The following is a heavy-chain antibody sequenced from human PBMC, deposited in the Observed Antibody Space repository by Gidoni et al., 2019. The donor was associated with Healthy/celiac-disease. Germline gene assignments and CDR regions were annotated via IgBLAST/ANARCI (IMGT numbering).Heavy chain of an antibody. V-gene: IGHV3-66*02. CDR2: IYSGGST. CDR1: GFTVRSNY. D-gene: IGHD1-1*01. CDR3: ARPPYNWNDVRSDY. J-gene: IGHJ4*02. Sequence: EVQRVESGGGLVQPGGSLRLSCAASGFTVRSNYMSWVRQAPGKGLEWVSVIYSGGSTYYADSVKGRFTIARDNSKNTLYLQMNSLRAEDTAVYYCARPPYNWNDVRSDYWGQGTLVTVSS.